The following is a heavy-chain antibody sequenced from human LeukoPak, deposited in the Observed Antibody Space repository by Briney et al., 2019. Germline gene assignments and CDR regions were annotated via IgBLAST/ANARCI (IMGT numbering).Heavy chain of an antibody. V-gene: IGHV3-23*01. J-gene: IGHJ4*02. CDR2: ISGGGGST. CDR1: GLTFSSYA. CDR3: AKHCDWQTLYYFDS. D-gene: IGHD3-9*01. Sequence: PGGALRLSCAASGLTFSSYAMSWVRQAPGKGLEWVSVISGGGGSTYYADSVKGGFNISRDKSKNTLYLQMNSLRAGDTAVYYCAKHCDWQTLYYFDSWGQGTLVTVSA.